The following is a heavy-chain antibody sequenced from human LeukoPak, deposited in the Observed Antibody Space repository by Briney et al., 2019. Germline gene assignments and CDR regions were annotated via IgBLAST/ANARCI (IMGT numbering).Heavy chain of an antibody. CDR2: IDSGGNT. CDR1: GSTVSSNH. Sequence: GGSLRLSCAASGSTVSSNHMNWVRQAPGKGLEWVSAIDSGGNTFYADSVKGRFTISRDNSKNTLYLQMNSLRAEDTAVYYCARGFNYGDYWGQGTLVTVSS. J-gene: IGHJ4*02. CDR3: ARGFNYGDY. V-gene: IGHV3-53*01. D-gene: IGHD5-18*01.